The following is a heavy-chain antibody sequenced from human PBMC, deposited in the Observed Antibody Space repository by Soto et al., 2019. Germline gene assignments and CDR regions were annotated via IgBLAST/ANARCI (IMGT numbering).Heavy chain of an antibody. CDR1: GGSISSGGYS. V-gene: IGHV4-30-2*01. J-gene: IGHJ5*02. Sequence: SETLSLTCAVSGGSISSGGYSWSWIRQPPGKGLEWIGYIYHSGSTYYNPSLKSRVTISVDRSKNQFSLKLSSVTAADTAVYYCASRYCSGGSCYSPEPWFDPWGQGTLVTVSS. D-gene: IGHD2-15*01. CDR3: ASRYCSGGSCYSPEPWFDP. CDR2: IYHSGST.